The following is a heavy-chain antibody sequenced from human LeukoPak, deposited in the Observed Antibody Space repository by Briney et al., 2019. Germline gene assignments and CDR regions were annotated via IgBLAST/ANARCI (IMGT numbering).Heavy chain of an antibody. CDR1: GFTFSSDS. CDR3: ARVRKYSGYYSWYFDL. V-gene: IGHV3-21*01. Sequence: PGGSLRLSCTASGFTFSSDSMNWVRQAPGKGLEWVSSISSSSSYIYHADSVKGRFTISRDNAKNSLYLQMNSLRAEDTAVYYCARVRKYSGYYSWYFDLWGRGTLVTISS. CDR2: ISSSSSYI. D-gene: IGHD5-12*01. J-gene: IGHJ2*01.